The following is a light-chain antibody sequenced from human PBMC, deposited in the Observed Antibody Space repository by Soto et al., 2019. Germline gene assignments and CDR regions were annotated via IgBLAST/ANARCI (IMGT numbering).Light chain of an antibody. J-gene: IGKJ5*01. CDR3: QQYGFSPIS. CDR2: DAS. Sequence: EVLLTQSPCTLSLSPGERVTLSCRASQTVTNDYLAWYQQKDGQAPRLRIYDASTRATGVPDRFSGSGSGPEYTLTITRLAPEDFEVYSCQQYGFSPISFGQGTRLEIK. CDR1: QTVTNDY. V-gene: IGKV3-20*01.